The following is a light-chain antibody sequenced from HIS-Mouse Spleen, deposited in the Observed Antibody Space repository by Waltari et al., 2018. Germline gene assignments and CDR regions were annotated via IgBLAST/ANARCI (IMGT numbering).Light chain of an antibody. Sequence: DIQLTHSPSTLSASVGDRFTITCRASQSISSWLAWYQQTPGKAPKLLSYKASSLESGVPSRFSGSASGTEFTLTISSLQPDDFATYYCQQYNSYLTFGGGTKVEIK. CDR2: KAS. CDR1: QSISSW. J-gene: IGKJ4*01. V-gene: IGKV1-5*03. CDR3: QQYNSYLT.